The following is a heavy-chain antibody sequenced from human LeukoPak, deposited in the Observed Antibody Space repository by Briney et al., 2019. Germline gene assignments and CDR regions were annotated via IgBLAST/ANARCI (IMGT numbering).Heavy chain of an antibody. CDR2: ISSSGSTI. D-gene: IGHD3-16*02. Sequence: TGGSLRPSCAASGFTFSSYEMNWVRQAPGKGLEWVSYISSSGSTIYYADSVKGRFTISRDNAKNSLYLQMNSLRAEDTAVYYCARGFNDYVWGSYRYIDYWGQGTLVTVSS. J-gene: IGHJ4*02. CDR3: ARGFNDYVWGSYRYIDY. CDR1: GFTFSSYE. V-gene: IGHV3-48*03.